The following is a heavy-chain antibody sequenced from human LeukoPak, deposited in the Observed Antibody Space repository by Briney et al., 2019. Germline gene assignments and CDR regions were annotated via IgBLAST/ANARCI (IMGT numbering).Heavy chain of an antibody. CDR3: SESRGSFDWFDP. CDR2: IYYSGST. D-gene: IGHD3-10*01. CDR1: GGSISSSSYY. V-gene: IGHV4-39*01. Sequence: SETLSLTCTVSGGSISSSSYYWGWIRQPPGKGLQWIGSIYYSGSTYYNPSLKSRVTISVDTSKNQFSLKLSSVTAADTAVYYCSESRGSFDWFDPWGQGTLVTVSS. J-gene: IGHJ5*02.